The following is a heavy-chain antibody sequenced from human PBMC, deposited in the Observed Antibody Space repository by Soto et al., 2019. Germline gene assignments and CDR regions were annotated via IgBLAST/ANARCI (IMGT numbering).Heavy chain of an antibody. CDR1: GGSFSGYY. J-gene: IGHJ4*02. Sequence: SETLSLTCAVYGGSFSGYYWSWIRQPPGKGLEWIGEINHSGSTNYNPSLKSRVTISVDTSKNQFSLKLSSVTAADTAVYYCARALYGGNPKDPSRRFDYWGQGTLVTVSS. CDR2: INHSGST. V-gene: IGHV4-34*01. CDR3: ARALYGGNPKDPSRRFDY. D-gene: IGHD4-17*01.